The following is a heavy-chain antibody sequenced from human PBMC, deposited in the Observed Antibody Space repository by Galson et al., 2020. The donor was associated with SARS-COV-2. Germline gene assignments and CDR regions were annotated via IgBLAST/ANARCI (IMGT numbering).Heavy chain of an antibody. V-gene: IGHV1-8*01. CDR2: MNPNSGNT. CDR1: GYTFTSYD. D-gene: IGHD6-13*01. J-gene: IGHJ5*02. Sequence: ASVKVSCKASGYTFTSYDINWVRQATGQGLEWMGWMNPNSGNTGYAQKFQGRVTMTRNTSISTAYMELSSLRSEDTAVYYCAREITPAAGTNWFDPWGQGTLVAVSS. CDR3: AREITPAAGTNWFDP.